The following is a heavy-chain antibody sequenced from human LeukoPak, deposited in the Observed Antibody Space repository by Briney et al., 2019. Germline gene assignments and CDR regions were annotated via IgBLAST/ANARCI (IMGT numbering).Heavy chain of an antibody. V-gene: IGHV3-48*04. Sequence: GGSLRLSCVASGFTFNTYSMNWFRQAPGKGLEWTSYISSSSATIYYADSVKGRFTISRDNAKNSLYLQMNSLRAEDTAVYYCARGRDLFDSWGQGILVIVSS. J-gene: IGHJ4*02. CDR1: GFTFNTYS. CDR3: ARGRDLFDS. CDR2: ISSSSATI.